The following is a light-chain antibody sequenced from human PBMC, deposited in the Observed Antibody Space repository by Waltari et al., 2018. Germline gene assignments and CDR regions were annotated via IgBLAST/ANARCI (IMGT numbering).Light chain of an antibody. J-gene: IGLJ3*02. CDR1: NGHIGTYNL. CDR3: GSYAGGTSWV. V-gene: IGLV2-23*01. CDR2: DAT. Sequence: QSALTQPASVSGSPGQSITISCTGSNGHIGTYNLFLWYQQPPGNAPRLLIHDATKRPSGISSRFSGSKSGNTASLTISGLQAEDEADYFCGSYAGGTSWVFGGGTQVTVL.